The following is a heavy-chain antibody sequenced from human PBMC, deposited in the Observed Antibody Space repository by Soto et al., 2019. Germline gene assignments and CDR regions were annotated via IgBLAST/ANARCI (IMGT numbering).Heavy chain of an antibody. V-gene: IGHV3-23*01. Sequence: QLLESGGGLVQPGGSLRVSCAASGFTFSTHDMSWVRQAPGKGLEWVSTMSTSGGTYYADSVKGRFTISRDNSKKTLYLQKNSLRAEDTAVYYCAKGLDTGWYFFDHWGQGTLVTVSS. CDR2: MSTSGGT. J-gene: IGHJ4*02. CDR1: GFTFSTHD. CDR3: AKGLDTGWYFFDH. D-gene: IGHD6-19*01.